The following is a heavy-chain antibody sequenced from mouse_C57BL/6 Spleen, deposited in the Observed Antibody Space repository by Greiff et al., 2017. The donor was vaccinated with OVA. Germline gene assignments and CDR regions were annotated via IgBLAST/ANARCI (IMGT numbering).Heavy chain of an antibody. Sequence: EVKLMESGGGLVKPGGSLKLSCAASGFTFSSYAMSWVRQTPEKRLEWVATISDGGSYTYYPDNVKGRFTISRDNAKNNLYLQMSHLKSEDTAMYYCARDGGTMVTYYAMDYWGQGTSVTVSS. V-gene: IGHV5-4*01. J-gene: IGHJ4*01. CDR1: GFTFSSYA. CDR2: ISDGGSYT. CDR3: ARDGGTMVTYYAMDY. D-gene: IGHD2-2*01.